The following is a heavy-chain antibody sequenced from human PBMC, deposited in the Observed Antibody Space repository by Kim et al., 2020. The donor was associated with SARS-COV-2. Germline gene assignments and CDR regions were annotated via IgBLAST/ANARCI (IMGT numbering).Heavy chain of an antibody. CDR2: ISSSGSTI. J-gene: IGHJ4*02. Sequence: GGSLRLSCAASGFTFSSYEMNWVRQAPGKGLEWVSYISSSGSTIYYADSVKGRFTISRDNAKNSLYLQMNSLRAEDTAVYYCARDGLDYYDSSGYLPDDYWGQGTLVTVSS. V-gene: IGHV3-48*03. CDR3: ARDGLDYYDSSGYLPDDY. D-gene: IGHD3-22*01. CDR1: GFTFSSYE.